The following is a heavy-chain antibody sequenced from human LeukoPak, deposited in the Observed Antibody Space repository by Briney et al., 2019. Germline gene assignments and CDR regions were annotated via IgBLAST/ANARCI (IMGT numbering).Heavy chain of an antibody. CDR3: ARAYYYGSGRLFDC. V-gene: IGHV1-69*04. D-gene: IGHD3-10*01. J-gene: IGHJ4*02. CDR1: GGTFSSYA. Sequence: GSSVKVSCNASGGTFSSYAISWVRQAPGQGLEWMGRIIPILGIANYAQKFQGRVTITADKSTSTAYMELSSLRSEDTAVYYCARAYYYGSGRLFDCWGQGTLVTVSS. CDR2: IIPILGIA.